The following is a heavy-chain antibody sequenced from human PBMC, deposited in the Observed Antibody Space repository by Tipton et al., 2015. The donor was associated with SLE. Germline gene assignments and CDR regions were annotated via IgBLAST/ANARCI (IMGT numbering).Heavy chain of an antibody. J-gene: IGHJ3*02. V-gene: IGHV3-33*08. D-gene: IGHD6-13*01. CDR3: ARDRGIAAAVDAFDI. CDR2: IWYDGSNK. CDR1: GFTFSSYA. Sequence: SLRLSCAASGFTFSSYAMSWVRQAPGKGLEWVAVIWYDGSNKYYADSVKGRFTISRDNSKNTLYLQMNSLRTEDTALYYCARDRGIAAAVDAFDIWGQGTMVTVSS.